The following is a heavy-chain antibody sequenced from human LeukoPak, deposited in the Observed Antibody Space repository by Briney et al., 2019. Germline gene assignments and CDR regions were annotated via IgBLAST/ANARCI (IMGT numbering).Heavy chain of an antibody. V-gene: IGHV4-39*07. CDR2: IYYSGST. J-gene: IGHJ4*02. CDR1: GGSISSSSYY. D-gene: IGHD2-8*01. CDR3: ARYCTNGVCSPFDY. Sequence: PSETLSLTCTVSGGSISSSSYYWGWIRQPPGKGLGWIGSIYYSGSTNYNPSLKSRVTISVDTSKNQFSLKLSSVTAADTAVYYCARYCTNGVCSPFDYWGQGTLVTVSS.